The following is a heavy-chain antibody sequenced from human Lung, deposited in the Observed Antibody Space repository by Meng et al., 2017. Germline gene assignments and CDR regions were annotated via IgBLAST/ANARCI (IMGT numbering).Heavy chain of an antibody. V-gene: IGHV3-21*01. J-gene: IGHJ4*02. CDR2: ISSSST. CDR1: GFTFSGYS. CDR3: ARGRVVVAATPSDY. D-gene: IGHD2-15*01. Sequence: EVQLVESGGGLVKPGGSLRLSCAASGFTFSGYSMNWVRQAPGKGLEWDSSISSSSTYADSVKGRFTISRDNAKNSLYLQMNSLRAEDTAVYYCARGRVVVAATPSDYWGQGTLVTVSS.